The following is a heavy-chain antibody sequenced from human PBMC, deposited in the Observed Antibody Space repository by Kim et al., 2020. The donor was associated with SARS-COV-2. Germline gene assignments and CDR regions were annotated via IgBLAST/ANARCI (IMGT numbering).Heavy chain of an antibody. V-gene: IGHV3-11*01. J-gene: IGHJ4*02. CDR3: ASTMGEWLAFDY. D-gene: IGHD3-16*01. Sequence: YDADSVKGRFTISRDNAKNSLYLQMNSLRAEDTAMYYCASTMGEWLAFDYWGQGTLVTVSS.